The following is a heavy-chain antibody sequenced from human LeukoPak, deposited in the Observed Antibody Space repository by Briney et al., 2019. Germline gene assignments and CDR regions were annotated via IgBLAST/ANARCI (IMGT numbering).Heavy chain of an antibody. V-gene: IGHV4-34*01. D-gene: IGHD4-23*01. CDR3: ARHTTVVTPFDY. Sequence: PSETLSLTCAVYGGSFSNYYWSWIRQPPGKGLEWIGEINHSGSTNYNPSLKSRVTISVDTSKNQFSLKLSSVTAADTAVYYCARHTTVVTPFDYWGQGTLVTVSS. CDR2: INHSGST. J-gene: IGHJ4*02. CDR1: GGSFSNYY.